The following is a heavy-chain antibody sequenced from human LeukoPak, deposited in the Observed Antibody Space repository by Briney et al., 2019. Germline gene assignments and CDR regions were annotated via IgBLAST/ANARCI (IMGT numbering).Heavy chain of an antibody. J-gene: IGHJ4*02. D-gene: IGHD3-9*01. V-gene: IGHV1-18*01. CDR3: ARGGYFKHPPILTGYYSPFDY. CDR2: ISAYNGNT. CDR1: GYTFTSYG. Sequence: ASVKVSCKASGYTFTSYGISWVRQAPGQGLEWMGWISAYNGNTNYAQKFQGRVTITADESTSTAYMELSSLRSEDTAVYYCARGGYFKHPPILTGYYSPFDYWGQGTLVTVSS.